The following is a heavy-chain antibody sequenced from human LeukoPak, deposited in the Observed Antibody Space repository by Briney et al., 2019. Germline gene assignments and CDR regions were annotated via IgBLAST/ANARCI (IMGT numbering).Heavy chain of an antibody. CDR2: TFQGRGEM. CDR3: ATYRQVMLPFEA. J-gene: IGHJ5*02. V-gene: IGHV3-23*01. CDR1: GFTFSDFV. D-gene: IGHD5-18*01. Sequence: GGSLRLSCAASGFTFSDFVMIWVRQPPGKGLEWVSSTFQGRGEMHYADSVRGRFTISRDNSRSTLVLQMNSLRGEDTAISYCATYRQVMLPFEAWGQGTLVTVSS.